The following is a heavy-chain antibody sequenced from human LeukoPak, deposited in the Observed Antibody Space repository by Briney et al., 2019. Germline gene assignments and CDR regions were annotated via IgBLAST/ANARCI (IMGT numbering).Heavy chain of an antibody. CDR3: ARRSLVRTVGYYYGMDV. V-gene: IGHV4-59*08. CDR1: GGSISSDY. D-gene: IGHD1-26*01. Sequence: PSETLSLTCTVSGGSISSDYWSWIRQPPGKGLEWIGYIYYSGNTNYNPSLKSRVTISVDTSKKQFSLKLSSVTAADTAVYYCARRSLVRTVGYYYGMDVWGQGTTVTVSS. J-gene: IGHJ6*02. CDR2: IYYSGNT.